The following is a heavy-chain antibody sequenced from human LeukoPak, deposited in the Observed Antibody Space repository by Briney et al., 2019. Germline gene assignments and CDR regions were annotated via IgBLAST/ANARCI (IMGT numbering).Heavy chain of an antibody. Sequence: GGSLRLSCAASGFTFSSYAMHWVRQAPGKGLEWVAVISYDGSNKYYADSVKGRFTISRDNSKNTLYLQMNSLRAEDTAVYYCARDRSNYWAYYYYGMDVWGQGTTVTVSS. CDR3: ARDRSNYWAYYYYGMDV. V-gene: IGHV3-30-3*01. D-gene: IGHD4-11*01. CDR2: ISYDGSNK. J-gene: IGHJ6*02. CDR1: GFTFSSYA.